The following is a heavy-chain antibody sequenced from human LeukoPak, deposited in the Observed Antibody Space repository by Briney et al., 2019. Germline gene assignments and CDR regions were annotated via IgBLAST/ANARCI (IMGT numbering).Heavy chain of an antibody. J-gene: IGHJ4*02. CDR2: RHSSGAT. CDR3: ARDSRGGGPDFDY. D-gene: IGHD3-16*01. V-gene: IGHV4-59*12. Sequence: SETLSLTCTVSGGSINNYWWAWIRQPPGKGLQWIGYRHSSGATSYNLSLESRVTISIDTSRNQFSLKLNSVTAADTAVYYCARDSRGGGPDFDYWGQGTLVTVSP. CDR1: GGSINNYW.